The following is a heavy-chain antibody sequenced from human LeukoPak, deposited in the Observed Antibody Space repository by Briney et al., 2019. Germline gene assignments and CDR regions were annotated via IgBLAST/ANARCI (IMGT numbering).Heavy chain of an antibody. V-gene: IGHV3-21*01. D-gene: IGHD3-9*01. CDR1: GFTFSSYS. Sequence: SGGSLRLSCAASGFTFSSYSMNWARQAPGMGLEWVSSISSSSSYIYYADSVKGRFTISRDNAKNSLYLQMNSLRAEDTAVYYCARGVAYDILTGYYRIDAFDIWGQGTMATVSS. CDR2: ISSSSSYI. CDR3: ARGVAYDILTGYYRIDAFDI. J-gene: IGHJ3*02.